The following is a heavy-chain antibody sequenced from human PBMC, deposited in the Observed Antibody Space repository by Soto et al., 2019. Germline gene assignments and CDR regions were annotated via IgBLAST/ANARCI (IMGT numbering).Heavy chain of an antibody. D-gene: IGHD6-6*01. CDR2: NYYSGIT. Sequence: SETLSLTCTVSGGSISSGGYYWTWIRQHPGKGLEWIGYNYYSGITYYNPSLKSRVTISLDTSKKQFSLKLSSVTAADTAVYYCARGSSIAGLYYGMDVWGQGTTVT. CDR1: GGSISSGGYY. J-gene: IGHJ6*02. V-gene: IGHV4-31*03. CDR3: ARGSSIAGLYYGMDV.